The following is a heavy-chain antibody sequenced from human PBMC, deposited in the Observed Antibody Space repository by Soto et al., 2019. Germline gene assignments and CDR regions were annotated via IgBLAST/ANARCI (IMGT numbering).Heavy chain of an antibody. V-gene: IGHV3-30*18. CDR1: GFTFSDYA. Sequence: VQLVESGGGVVQPGRSLRLSCAASGFTFSDYAMHWVRQAPGKGLEWVAVVSHDGRNTHYADSVKGRFTISRDSSKNTVPREMTSPRAEDRALSYCRKGGPQWLVRSNFNDWGQGARVNVSS. CDR3: RKGGPQWLVRSNFND. D-gene: IGHD6-19*01. J-gene: IGHJ4*02. CDR2: VSHDGRNT.